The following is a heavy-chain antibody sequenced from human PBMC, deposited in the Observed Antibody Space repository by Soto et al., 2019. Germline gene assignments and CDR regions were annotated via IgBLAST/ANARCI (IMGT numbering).Heavy chain of an antibody. CDR2: IIPILGIA. CDR3: ASGYEPQLFDY. CDR1: GGTFSSYT. J-gene: IGHJ4*02. D-gene: IGHD5-12*01. Sequence: SVKVSCKASGGTFSSYTISWVRQAPGQGLEWMGRIIPILGIANYAQKFQGRVTITADKSTSTAYMELSSLRSEDTAVYYCASGYEPQLFDYWGQGTLVTVSS. V-gene: IGHV1-69*02.